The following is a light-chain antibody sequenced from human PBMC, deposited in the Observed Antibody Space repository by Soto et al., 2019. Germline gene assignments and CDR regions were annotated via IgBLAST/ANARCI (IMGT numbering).Light chain of an antibody. J-gene: IGKJ1*01. CDR1: QSISSW. V-gene: IGKV1-5*03. CDR3: QLYNCYSDA. Sequence: RMNHTPSTLSASVGDRVTITFRASQSISSWLAWYQQKPGKAPKLLIYKASTLKSGVPSRFSGSGSGTEFTLTICSLQPDDFATYYCQLYNCYSDAFGQGTKVDIK. CDR2: KAS.